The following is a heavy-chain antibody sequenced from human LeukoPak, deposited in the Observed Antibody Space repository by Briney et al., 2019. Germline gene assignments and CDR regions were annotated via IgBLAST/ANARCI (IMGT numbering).Heavy chain of an antibody. J-gene: IGHJ4*02. CDR3: AKTGGHYYDSSASYYPDY. V-gene: IGHV3-23*01. D-gene: IGHD3-22*01. CDR1: GFTVSSNY. CDR2: IGGSGGST. Sequence: GGSLRLSCAASGFTVSSNYMSWVRQAPGKGLEWVSAIGGSGGSTFYADSVKGRFTISRDNSRKTLYLQMNSLRAEDTAVYYCAKTGGHYYDSSASYYPDYWGQGTLVTVSS.